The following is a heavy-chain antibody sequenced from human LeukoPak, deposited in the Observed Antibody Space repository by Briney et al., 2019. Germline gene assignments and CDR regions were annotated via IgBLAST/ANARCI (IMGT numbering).Heavy chain of an antibody. Sequence: PGGSLRLSCAASGFTFSSYGMHWVSQPPGKGLEWVTLISSDGSYRYYADSVKGRFTISRDNSKNTVYLQMNSLRVEDTALYYCVRDEGSAAYDYWGQGTLVTVSS. D-gene: IGHD1-26*01. V-gene: IGHV3-30*03. CDR1: GFTFSSYG. CDR3: VRDEGSAAYDY. J-gene: IGHJ4*02. CDR2: ISSDGSYR.